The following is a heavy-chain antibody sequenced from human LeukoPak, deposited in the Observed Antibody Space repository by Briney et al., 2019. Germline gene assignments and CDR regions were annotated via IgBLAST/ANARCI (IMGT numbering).Heavy chain of an antibody. D-gene: IGHD2-2*01. V-gene: IGHV3-74*01. Sequence: GGSLRLSCAASGFTFSSRWMHWVRQAPGMGLVWVSRINSEGRTTDYADSVEGRFTISRDNAKNTLYLQMNSRRVEDTAMYYCAIGYCTTTTCDGVGYWGQGTLVTVSS. CDR1: GFTFSSRW. J-gene: IGHJ4*02. CDR3: AIGYCTTTTCDGVGY. CDR2: INSEGRTT.